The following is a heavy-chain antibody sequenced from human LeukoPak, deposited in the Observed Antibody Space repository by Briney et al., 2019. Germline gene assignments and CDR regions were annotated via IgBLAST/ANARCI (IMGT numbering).Heavy chain of an antibody. CDR3: ANNFGDSRYYFDY. CDR1: GFTFSNYW. V-gene: IGHV3-74*01. J-gene: IGHJ4*02. Sequence: PGGSLRLSCAASGFTFSNYWMPWVRHAPGKGLVWVSRINSDGINTSYADSVKGRFTISRDNSKNTLYLQMNSLRAEDTAVYYCANNFGDSRYYFDYWGQGTLVTVSS. D-gene: IGHD4-17*01. CDR2: INSDGINT.